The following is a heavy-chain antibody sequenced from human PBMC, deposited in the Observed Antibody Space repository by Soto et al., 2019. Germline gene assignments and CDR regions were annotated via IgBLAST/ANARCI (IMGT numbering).Heavy chain of an antibody. D-gene: IGHD1-1*01. V-gene: IGHV3-74*01. CDR1: GFTFSSYA. Sequence: PGGSLRLSCAASGFTFSSYAMSWVRQAPGKGLVWVSRINSDGSSTSYADSVKGRFTISRDNAKNTLYLQMNSLRAEDTAVYYCARDRELEPAYYYYGMDVWGQGTTVTVSS. J-gene: IGHJ6*02. CDR3: ARDRELEPAYYYYGMDV. CDR2: INSDGSST.